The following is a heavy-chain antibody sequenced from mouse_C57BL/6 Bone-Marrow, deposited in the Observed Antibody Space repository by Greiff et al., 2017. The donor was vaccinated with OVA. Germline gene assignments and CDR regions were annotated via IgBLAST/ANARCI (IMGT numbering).Heavy chain of an antibody. D-gene: IGHD2-3*01. CDR3: AYDGYIWFAY. V-gene: IGHV1-22*01. Sequence: VQLKESGPELVKPGASVKMSCKASGYTFTDYNMHWVKQSHGKSLEWIGYINPNNGGTSYNQKFKGKATLTVNKSSSTAYMELRSLTSEDSAVYYCAYDGYIWFAYWGQGTLVTVSA. CDR1: GYTFTDYN. CDR2: INPNNGGT. J-gene: IGHJ3*01.